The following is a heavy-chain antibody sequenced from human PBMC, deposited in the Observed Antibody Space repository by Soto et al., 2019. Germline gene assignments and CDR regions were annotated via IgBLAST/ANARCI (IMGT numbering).Heavy chain of an antibody. CDR3: ARGLRYFDWLQHNWFDP. J-gene: IGHJ5*02. CDR1: GFTFSSYA. CDR2: ISYDGSNK. V-gene: IGHV3-30-3*01. D-gene: IGHD3-9*01. Sequence: PGGSLRLSCXASGFTFSSYAMHWVRQAPGKGLEWVAVISYDGSNKYYADSVKGRFTISRDNSKNTLYLQMNSLRAEDTAVYYCARGLRYFDWLQHNWFDPWGQGTLVTVSS.